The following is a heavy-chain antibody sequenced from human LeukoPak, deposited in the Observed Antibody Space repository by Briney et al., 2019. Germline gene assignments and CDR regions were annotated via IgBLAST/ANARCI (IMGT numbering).Heavy chain of an antibody. V-gene: IGHV3-23*01. J-gene: IGHJ3*02. Sequence: GGSLRLSCAASGFTVSSNYMSWVRQAPGKGLEWVSAISGSGGSTYYADSVKGRFTISRDNSKNTLYLQMNSLRAEDTAVYYCAKDRQEGIGSGSWDAFDIWGQGTMVTVSS. CDR2: ISGSGGST. CDR3: AKDRQEGIGSGSWDAFDI. CDR1: GFTVSSNY. D-gene: IGHD3-10*01.